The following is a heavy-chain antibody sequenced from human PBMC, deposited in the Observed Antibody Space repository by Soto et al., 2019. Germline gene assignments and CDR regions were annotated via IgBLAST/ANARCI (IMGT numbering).Heavy chain of an antibody. CDR2: ISAYNGKT. D-gene: IGHD6-19*01. CDR1: GYTFTSYG. V-gene: IGHV1-18*01. J-gene: IGHJ4*02. CDR3: ARDLPYSSGLTYYFDY. Sequence: GASVKVSCKASGYTFTSYGISWVRQAPGQGLEWMGWISAYNGKTNYAQKLQGRVTMTTDTSTSTAYMELRSLRSDDTALYYCARDLPYSSGLTYYFDYWGQGTLVTVSS.